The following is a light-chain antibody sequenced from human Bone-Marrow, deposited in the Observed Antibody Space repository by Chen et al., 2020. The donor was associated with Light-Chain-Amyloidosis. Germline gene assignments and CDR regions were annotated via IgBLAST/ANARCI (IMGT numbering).Light chain of an antibody. Sequence: DIQMTQSPSSLSASIGDRVTITCRASQGIRTYLAWVQQMPGKAPKSLIYDASRLHSGVPSKVSGSGSGTDFNLTISSLQPEDFATYYCQQYNSHPLTFGGGTKVEIK. CDR3: QQYNSHPLT. CDR2: DAS. J-gene: IGKJ4*01. CDR1: QGIRTY. V-gene: IGKV1-16*02.